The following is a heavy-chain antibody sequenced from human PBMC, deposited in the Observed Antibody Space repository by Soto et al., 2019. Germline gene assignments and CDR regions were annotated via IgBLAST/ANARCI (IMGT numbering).Heavy chain of an antibody. D-gene: IGHD6-6*01. J-gene: IGHJ5*02. V-gene: IGHV1-69*13. CDR2: IIPIFGTA. CDR3: ARDRSSISRALDP. CDR1: GGTFSSYA. Sequence: ASVKVSCKASGGTFSSYAISWVRQAPGQGLEWMGGIIPIFGTANYAQKFQGRVMITADESTSTAYMELSSLRSEDTAVYYCARDRSSISRALDPWGQGTLVTVSS.